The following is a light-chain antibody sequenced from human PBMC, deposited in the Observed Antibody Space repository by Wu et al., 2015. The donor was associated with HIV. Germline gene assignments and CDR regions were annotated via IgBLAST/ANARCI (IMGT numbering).Light chain of an antibody. J-gene: IGKJ3*01. CDR2: GAS. Sequence: EIVLTQSPDTLSLSPGERATLSCRASQSVSSSYLAWYQQKPGQAPRLLIYGASSRATGIPDRFSGSGSGTDFTLTISRLEPEDFAVYYCQHYGNSIFTFGPGTKVDIK. CDR1: QSVSSSY. CDR3: QHYGNSIFT. V-gene: IGKV3-20*01.